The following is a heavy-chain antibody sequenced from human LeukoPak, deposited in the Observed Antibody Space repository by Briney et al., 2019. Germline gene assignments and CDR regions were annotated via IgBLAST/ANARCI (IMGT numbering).Heavy chain of an antibody. Sequence: PSETLSLTCTVSGGSISSYYWSWIRQPPGKGLEWIGYIYYSGSTNYNPSLKSRVTISVDTSKNQFSLKLSSVTAADTAVYYCASIKAQDFGVVNTWGQGTLVTVSS. D-gene: IGHD3-3*01. CDR2: IYYSGST. V-gene: IGHV4-59*01. CDR3: ASIKAQDFGVVNT. J-gene: IGHJ5*02. CDR1: GGSISSYY.